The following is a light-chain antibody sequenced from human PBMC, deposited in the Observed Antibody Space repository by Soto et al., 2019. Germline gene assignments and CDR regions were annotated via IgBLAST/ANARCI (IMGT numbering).Light chain of an antibody. CDR2: AAS. V-gene: IGKV1-39*01. J-gene: IGKJ1*01. Sequence: DIQMTQSPSSLSASVGDRVTITCRASQSISNYLNWYQQRPGKAPKVLIYAASNLQSGVPSRFSGSGSGTDFTLTISSLQPEDFATYYCQQSYSTWTFGQGTKVDIK. CDR3: QQSYSTWT. CDR1: QSISNY.